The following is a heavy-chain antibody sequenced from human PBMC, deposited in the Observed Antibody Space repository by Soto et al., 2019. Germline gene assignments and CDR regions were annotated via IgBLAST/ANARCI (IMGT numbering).Heavy chain of an antibody. J-gene: IGHJ4*02. CDR1: GGSISSYY. V-gene: IGHV4-59*08. CDR2: IYYSGST. D-gene: IGHD6-25*01. CDR3: ARLSQRLHLAY. Sequence: SETLSLTCTVSGGSISSYYWSWIRQPPGKGLEWIGYIYYSGSTNYNPSLKSRVTISVDTSKNQFSLKLSSVTAADTAVYYWARLSQRLHLAYWGQGTLVTVSS.